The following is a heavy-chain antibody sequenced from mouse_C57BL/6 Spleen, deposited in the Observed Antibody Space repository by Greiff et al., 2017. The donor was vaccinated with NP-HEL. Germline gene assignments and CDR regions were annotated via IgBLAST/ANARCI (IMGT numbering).Heavy chain of an antibody. CDR2: INPSNGGT. Sequence: VKLQQPGTELVKPGASVKLSCKASGYTFTSYWMHWVKQRPGQGLEWIGNINPSNGGTNYNEKFKSKATLTVDKSSSTAYMQLSSLTSEDSAVYYCARSPAAYYSNFYYFDYWGQGTTLTVSS. J-gene: IGHJ2*01. CDR3: ARSPAAYYSNFYYFDY. CDR1: GYTFTSYW. D-gene: IGHD2-5*01. V-gene: IGHV1-53*01.